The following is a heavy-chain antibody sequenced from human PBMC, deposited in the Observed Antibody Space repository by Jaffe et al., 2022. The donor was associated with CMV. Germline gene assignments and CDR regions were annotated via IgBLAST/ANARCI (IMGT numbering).Heavy chain of an antibody. V-gene: IGHV3-43*01. D-gene: IGHD3-10*01. CDR2: ISWDGGST. CDR1: GFTFDDYT. CDR3: AKDVSGYYGSGSIPPQFDY. Sequence: EVQLVESGGVVVQPGGSLRLSCAASGFTFDDYTMHWVRQAPGKGLEWVSLISWDGGSTYYADSVKGRFTISRDNSKNSLYLQMNSLRTEDTALYYCAKDVSGYYGSGSIPPQFDYWGQGTLVTVSS. J-gene: IGHJ4*02.